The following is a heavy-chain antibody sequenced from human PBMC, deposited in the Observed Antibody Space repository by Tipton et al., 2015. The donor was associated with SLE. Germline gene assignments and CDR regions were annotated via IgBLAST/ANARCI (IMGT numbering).Heavy chain of an antibody. V-gene: IGHV3-30*04. J-gene: IGHJ4*02. D-gene: IGHD6-6*01. CDR3: ARDRSRALDY. CDR1: GFTFSSYA. Sequence: SLRLSCAASGFTFSSYAMHWVRQAPGKGPEWVAVISYDGSNQYYADSVKGRFTISRDNSKNTLYLQMNSLRAEDTAVYYCARDRSRALDYWGQGTLVTVSS. CDR2: ISYDGSNQ.